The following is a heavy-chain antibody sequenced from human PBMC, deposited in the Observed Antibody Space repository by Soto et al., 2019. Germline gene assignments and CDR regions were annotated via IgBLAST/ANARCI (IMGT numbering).Heavy chain of an antibody. D-gene: IGHD5-18*01. CDR3: ARDPGYSYGYN. Sequence: SETLSLTCTVPGGSISSYYWSWIRQPPGKGLEWIGYIYYSGSTNYNPSLKSRVTISVDTSKNQFSLKLSSVTAADTAVYYCARDPGYSYGYNWGQGTLVTVSS. CDR2: IYYSGST. CDR1: GGSISSYY. J-gene: IGHJ4*02. V-gene: IGHV4-59*12.